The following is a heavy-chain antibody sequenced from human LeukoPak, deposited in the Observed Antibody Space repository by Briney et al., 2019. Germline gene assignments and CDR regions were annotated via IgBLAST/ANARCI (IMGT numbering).Heavy chain of an antibody. D-gene: IGHD3-10*01. CDR3: ARDEYYFGSGSYFYFDY. CDR2: ISAYNGNT. J-gene: IGHJ4*02. Sequence: ASVKVSCKASGYTFTSYGISWVRQAPGPGLEWMGWISAYNGNTNYAQKLQGRVTMTTDTSTSTAYMELRSLRSDDTAVYYCARDEYYFGSGSYFYFDYWGQGTLLTVSS. CDR1: GYTFTSYG. V-gene: IGHV1-18*01.